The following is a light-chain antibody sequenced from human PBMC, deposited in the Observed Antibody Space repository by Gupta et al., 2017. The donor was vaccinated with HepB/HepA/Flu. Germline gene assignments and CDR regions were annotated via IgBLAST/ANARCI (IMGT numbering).Light chain of an antibody. V-gene: IGLV1-40*01. CDR1: SSSVRAGYE. Sequence: QSVLPQPPALSGAPGQTVTISCTGGSSSVRAGYEVIWYQHLPRTAPKLLIFGYGNRPSGVPDRFSGSKSDTTASLATTGVQAEEEADYYCQSYDSSLSAWVFGLGTKLTVL. J-gene: IGLJ1*01. CDR2: GYG. CDR3: QSYDSSLSAWV.